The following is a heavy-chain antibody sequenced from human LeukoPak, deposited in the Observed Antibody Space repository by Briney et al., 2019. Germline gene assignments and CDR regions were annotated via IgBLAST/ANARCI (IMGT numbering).Heavy chain of an antibody. Sequence: GGSLRLSCAASGFTFSSYAMSWVRQDPGKGLEWVSAISGSGGSTYYADSVKGRFTISRDNSKNTLYPQMNSLRAEDTAVYYCAKGVNDFWSGYDYWGQGTLVTVSS. CDR2: ISGSGGST. D-gene: IGHD3-3*01. CDR3: AKGVNDFWSGYDY. J-gene: IGHJ4*02. CDR1: GFTFSSYA. V-gene: IGHV3-23*01.